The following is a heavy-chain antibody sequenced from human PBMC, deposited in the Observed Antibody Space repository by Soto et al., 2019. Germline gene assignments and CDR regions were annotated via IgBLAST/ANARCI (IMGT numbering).Heavy chain of an antibody. CDR2: INHSGST. J-gene: IGHJ5*02. CDR3: ARGLYYDFWSGYHNWFDP. D-gene: IGHD3-3*01. CDR1: GGSFSGYY. Sequence: SETLSLTCAVYGGSFSGYYWSWIRQPPGKGLEWIGEINHSGSTNYNPSLKSRVTISVDTSKNQFSLKLSSVTAADTAVYYCARGLYYDFWSGYHNWFDPWGQGTLVTVPS. V-gene: IGHV4-34*01.